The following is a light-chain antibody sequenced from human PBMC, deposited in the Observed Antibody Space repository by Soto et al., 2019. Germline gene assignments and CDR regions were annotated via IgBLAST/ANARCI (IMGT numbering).Light chain of an antibody. CDR2: GAS. V-gene: IGKV1-39*01. CDR3: QQSYSTPYT. Sequence: DIQMTQSPSSLSASVGDRVTISCRASETIATYLNWYQQKPGRVPEVLIYGASRLQRGVPSRFTGSGYGINFTLTISSLQPEDFATYYCQQSYSTPYTFGQGTKLEIK. CDR1: ETIATY. J-gene: IGKJ2*01.